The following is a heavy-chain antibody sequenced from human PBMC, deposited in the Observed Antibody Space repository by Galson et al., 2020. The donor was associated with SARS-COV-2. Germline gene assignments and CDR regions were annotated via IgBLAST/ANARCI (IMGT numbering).Heavy chain of an antibody. V-gene: IGHV4-38-2*02. Sequence: SETLSLTCTVSGGSISSDYYWGWVRQPPGKGLEWIASIYHSGSTYYNSSLKNRVTISVDTSKNHFSLNLSSVTAADTAVYYCARVSGSSANFDYWGQGTLVTVSS. CDR2: IYHSGST. CDR1: GGSISSDYY. J-gene: IGHJ4*02. D-gene: IGHD6-13*01. CDR3: ARVSGSSANFDY.